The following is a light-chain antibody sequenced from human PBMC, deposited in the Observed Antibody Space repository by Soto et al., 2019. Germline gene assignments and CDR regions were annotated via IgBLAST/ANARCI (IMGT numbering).Light chain of an antibody. CDR2: GAS. CDR1: QSVSSSY. CDR3: QQYGSSPFT. V-gene: IGKV3-20*01. Sequence: EIVLTQSPGTLSLSPGERATLSCRASQSVSSSYLAWYQQKPGQAPRLLIYGASSRATGIPDRFSSSGSGTDFTLTSSRLEPEDFAVYYWQQYGSSPFTFGGGTKVEIK. J-gene: IGKJ4*01.